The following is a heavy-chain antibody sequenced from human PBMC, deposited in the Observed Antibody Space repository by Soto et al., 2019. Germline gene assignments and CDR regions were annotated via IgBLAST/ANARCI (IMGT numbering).Heavy chain of an antibody. Sequence: SETLSLTCTVSGGSISSGGYYWSWIRKHPGKGLEWIGYIYYSGSTYYNPSLKSRVTISVDTSKNQFSLKLSSVTAADTAVYYCARDSSSQDDYGDYVGAFDIWGQGTMVTVSS. V-gene: IGHV4-31*03. CDR1: GGSISSGGYY. D-gene: IGHD4-17*01. CDR2: IYYSGST. J-gene: IGHJ3*02. CDR3: ARDSSSQDDYGDYVGAFDI.